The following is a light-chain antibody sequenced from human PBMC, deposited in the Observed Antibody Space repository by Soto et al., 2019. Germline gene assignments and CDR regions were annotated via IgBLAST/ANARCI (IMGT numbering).Light chain of an antibody. Sequence: QSVLTQPRSVSGSPGQSVTISCTGTSSDVGGYNYVSLYQQHPGKAPKLMIYDVSKRPSGVPDRFSGSKSGNTASLTISGLQAEDEADYYCCSYAGSYTFVFGGGTQLTVL. CDR2: DVS. CDR3: CSYAGSYTFV. V-gene: IGLV2-11*01. CDR1: SSDVGGYNY. J-gene: IGLJ2*01.